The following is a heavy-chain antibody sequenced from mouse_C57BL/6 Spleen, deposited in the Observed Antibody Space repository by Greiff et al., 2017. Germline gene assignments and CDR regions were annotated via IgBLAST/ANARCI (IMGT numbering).Heavy chain of an antibody. CDR3: ARRVVANPYAMDD. V-gene: IGHV2-9-1*01. J-gene: IGHJ4*01. CDR2: IWTGRGT. CDR1: GFSLTSSA. Sequence: QVQLKESGPGLVAPSQSLSITCTVSGFSLTSSAISWVSQTPGKGLEWLGVIWTGRGTYYNSALKSRLSISNDNSKSQVFLKMNSLQTADTAGYYCARRVVANPYAMDDWGQGTSVTVSS. D-gene: IGHD1-1*01.